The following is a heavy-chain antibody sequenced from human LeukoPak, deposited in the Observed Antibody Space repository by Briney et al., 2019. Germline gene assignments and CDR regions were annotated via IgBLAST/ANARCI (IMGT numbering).Heavy chain of an antibody. V-gene: IGHV3-23*01. Sequence: GGSLRLSCAASGFTFSSYAMSWVRQAPGKGLEWVSAISGSGGSTYYADSVKGRFTISRDNSKNTLYLQMNSLIAEDTAVYYCAKDRLITFGGVIVNWFDPWGQGTLVTVSS. CDR3: AKDRLITFGGVIVNWFDP. D-gene: IGHD3-16*02. J-gene: IGHJ5*02. CDR1: GFTFSSYA. CDR2: ISGSGGST.